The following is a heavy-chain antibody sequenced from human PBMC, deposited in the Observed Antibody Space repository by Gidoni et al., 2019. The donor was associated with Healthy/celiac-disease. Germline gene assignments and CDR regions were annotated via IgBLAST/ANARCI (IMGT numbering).Heavy chain of an antibody. Sequence: EVQLVESGGGLVQPGRSLRLSCTAYGFPFGDYAMSWLRQAPGKGLEWVGFIRSKAYGGTTEYAASVKGRFTISRDDSKSIAYLQMNSLKTEDPAVYYCTRDGQQLDGYFDYWGQGTLVTVSS. D-gene: IGHD6-13*01. CDR3: TRDGQQLDGYFDY. V-gene: IGHV3-49*03. CDR2: IRSKAYGGTT. J-gene: IGHJ4*02. CDR1: GFPFGDYA.